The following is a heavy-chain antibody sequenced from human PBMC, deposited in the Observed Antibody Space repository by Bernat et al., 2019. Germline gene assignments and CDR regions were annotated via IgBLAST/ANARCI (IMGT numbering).Heavy chain of an antibody. J-gene: IGHJ3*02. Sequence: EAQMEESGGDLVKPGESLRLSCAASGFTFSNAWLSWVRQAPGKGLEWLGRIKSRAGGETTDYATPVKGRFTISRDDSTKTVFLQMNSLKTEDTGMYYCTMQHTATALLIWGQGTMLTVSS. V-gene: IGHV3-15*01. CDR3: TMQHTATALLI. D-gene: IGHD6-13*01. CDR2: IKSRAGGETT. CDR1: GFTFSNAW.